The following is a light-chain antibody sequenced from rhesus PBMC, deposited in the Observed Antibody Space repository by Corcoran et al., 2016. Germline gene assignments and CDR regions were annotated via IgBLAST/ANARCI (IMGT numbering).Light chain of an antibody. CDR1: QAISSF. Sequence: DIQMTQSPSSVSVSVGVRVTITCRERQAISSFLAWYQQKPGEATRLLIYYATMLQKGVPSRFSGIGSGTDFTLTISSLPPEDFSTDYCQQSYTLPYNFVQWTKVEFK. CDR2: YAT. J-gene: IGKJ2*01. CDR3: QQSYTLPYN. V-gene: IGKV1-25*02.